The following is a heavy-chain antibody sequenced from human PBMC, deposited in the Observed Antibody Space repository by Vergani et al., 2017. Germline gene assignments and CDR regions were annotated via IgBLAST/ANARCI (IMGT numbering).Heavy chain of an antibody. Sequence: QVQLVQSGAEVKKPGSSVKVSCKASGGTFSSYTISWVRQAPGQGLEWMGRIIPILGIANYAQKFQGRVTITADKSTSTAYMELSSLRSEDTAVYDCARGRQRRLSYYGRDVWGQGTTVTVSS. CDR3: ARGRQRRLSYYGRDV. CDR1: GGTFSSYT. CDR2: IIPILGIA. V-gene: IGHV1-69*02. J-gene: IGHJ6*02. D-gene: IGHD2/OR15-2a*01.